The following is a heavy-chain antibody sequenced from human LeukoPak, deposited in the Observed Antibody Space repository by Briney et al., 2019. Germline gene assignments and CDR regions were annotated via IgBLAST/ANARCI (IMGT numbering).Heavy chain of an antibody. J-gene: IGHJ4*02. V-gene: IGHV4-39*01. Sequence: SETLFLTCTVSGGSISSSSYSWGWIRQPPGEGLEWLGRCYYSGSTYFRPSLQSRVTISVDTSKNQFSLKLSSVTAADTAVYYCASGHYDSSGYLDYWGQGTLVTVSS. CDR3: ASGHYDSSGYLDY. D-gene: IGHD3-22*01. CDR1: GGSISSSSYS. CDR2: CYYSGST.